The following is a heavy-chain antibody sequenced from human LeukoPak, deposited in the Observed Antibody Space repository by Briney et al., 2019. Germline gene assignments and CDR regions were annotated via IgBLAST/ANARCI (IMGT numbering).Heavy chain of an antibody. CDR1: AGSITNYL. CDR2: VYYSGTA. CDR3: ARALTARGSYDY. Sequence: SETLSLTCTVSAGSITNYLWSWIRQPPGKGLEWIGYVYYSGTANYNPSLKGRVTISLDTSKNQFSLKLNSVAAADTAMYYCARALTARGSYDYWGQGTLVTVSS. V-gene: IGHV4-59*01. J-gene: IGHJ4*02. D-gene: IGHD3-10*01.